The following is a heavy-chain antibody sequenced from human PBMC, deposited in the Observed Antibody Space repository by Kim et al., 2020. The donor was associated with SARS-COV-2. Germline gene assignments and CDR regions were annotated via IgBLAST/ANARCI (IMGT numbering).Heavy chain of an antibody. CDR3: AKDLSQFRGYSYGRDYYLDY. Sequence: GGSLRLSCAASGFTFSSYGMHWVRQAPGKGLEWVAVISYDGSNKYYADSVKGRFTISRDNSKNTLYLQMNSLRAEDTAVYYCAKDLSQFRGYSYGRDYYLDYWGQGTLVTVSS. D-gene: IGHD5-18*01. CDR2: ISYDGSNK. CDR1: GFTFSSYG. V-gene: IGHV3-30*18. J-gene: IGHJ4*02.